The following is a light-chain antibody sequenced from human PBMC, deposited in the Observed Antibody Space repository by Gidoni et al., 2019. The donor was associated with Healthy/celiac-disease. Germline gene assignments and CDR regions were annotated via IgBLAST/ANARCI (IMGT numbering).Light chain of an antibody. CDR2: QDS. V-gene: IGLV3-1*01. CDR3: QAWDSSTAHVV. J-gene: IGLJ2*01. Sequence: SYELTQPPSVSVSPGQTASITCSGYKLGDKYACWYQQKPGQSPVLVIYQDSKRPSGVPERFSGSNSGNTATLTISGTQAMDEADYYCQAWDSSTAHVVFGGGTKLTVL. CDR1: KLGDKY.